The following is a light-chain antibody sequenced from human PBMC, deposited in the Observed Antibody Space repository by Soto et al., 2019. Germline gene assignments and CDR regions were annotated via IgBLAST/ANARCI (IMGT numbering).Light chain of an antibody. CDR2: NNN. J-gene: IGLJ1*01. V-gene: IGLV1-44*01. Sequence: QSVLTQPPSASGTPGQRVTISCSGGSSNIGKNSVSWYQQLPGTAPKLLIYNNNQRPSGVSDRFSCSKSGTSASLAISGLLSEDDADYYCAAWDDSLNGYVLGTGTKLTVL. CDR1: SSNIGKNS. CDR3: AAWDDSLNGYV.